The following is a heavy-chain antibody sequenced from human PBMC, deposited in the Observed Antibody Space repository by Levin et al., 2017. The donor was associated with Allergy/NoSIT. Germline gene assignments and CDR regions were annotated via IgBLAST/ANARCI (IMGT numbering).Heavy chain of an antibody. CDR2: INPSGGST. J-gene: IGHJ4*02. CDR3: ASLWGGLYYFDY. D-gene: IGHD3-16*01. CDR1: GYTFTNYY. Sequence: GASVKVSCKASGYTFTNYYMHWVRQAPGQGLEWMGIINPSGGSTTYAQKFQGRVTMTTDTSTRTAYIELRSLRSEDTAMYYCASLWGGLYYFDYWGQGTLVTVSS. V-gene: IGHV1-46*01.